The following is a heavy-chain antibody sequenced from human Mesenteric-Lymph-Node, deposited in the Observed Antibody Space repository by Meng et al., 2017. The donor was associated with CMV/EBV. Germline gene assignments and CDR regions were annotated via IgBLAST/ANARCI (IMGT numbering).Heavy chain of an antibody. CDR3: ARGRNIAVGNPQTFDY. Sequence: ETLSLTCAASGFTFDDYGMSWVRQAPGKGLEWVSGINWNGGSIGYGDSVRGRFTISRDNAKSSLYLQMNSLRGEDTALYYCARGRNIAVGNPQTFDYWGQGTLVTVSS. D-gene: IGHD6-19*01. CDR2: INWNGGSI. J-gene: IGHJ4*02. V-gene: IGHV3-20*04. CDR1: GFTFDDYG.